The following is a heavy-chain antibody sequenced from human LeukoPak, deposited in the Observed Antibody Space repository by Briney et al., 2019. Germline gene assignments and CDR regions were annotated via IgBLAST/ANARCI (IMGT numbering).Heavy chain of an antibody. V-gene: IGHV4-39*07. CDR2: IYYTGST. CDR1: DGSISSSSYY. J-gene: IGHJ4*02. D-gene: IGHD3-10*01. Sequence: PSETLSLTCTVSDGSISSSSYYWGWIRQPPGKGLEWIGNIYYTGSTNYNPSLKSRVTISVDTSKNQFSLKLSSVTAADTAVYYCARDAGSGSRYFDYWGQGTLVTVSS. CDR3: ARDAGSGSRYFDY.